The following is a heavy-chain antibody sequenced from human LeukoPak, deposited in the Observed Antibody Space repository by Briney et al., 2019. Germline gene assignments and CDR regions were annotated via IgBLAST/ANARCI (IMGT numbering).Heavy chain of an antibody. CDR2: IIPILGIA. J-gene: IGHJ3*02. CDR3: ARVQYDSSALYAFDI. V-gene: IGHV1-69*04. Sequence: SVKVSCKASGGTFSSYAISWVRQAPGQGLEWMGRIIPILGIANYAQKFQGRVTITADKSTSTAYMELSSPRSEDTAVYYCARVQYDSSALYAFDIWGQGTMVTVSS. CDR1: GGTFSSYA. D-gene: IGHD3-22*01.